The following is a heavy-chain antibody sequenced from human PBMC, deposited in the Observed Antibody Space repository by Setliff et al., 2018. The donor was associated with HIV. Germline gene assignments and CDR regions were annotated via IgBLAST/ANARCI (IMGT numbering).Heavy chain of an antibody. V-gene: IGHV3-30*02. D-gene: IGHD6-19*01. CDR3: AKNFYSSPWSPLDY. Sequence: QPGGSLRLSCAASGFTFSSYGMHWVRQAPGKGLEWVAFIRYDGTYKYYADSLKGRFTISRDNSKNTLFLQMNSLRTEDTAVYYCAKNFYSSPWSPLDYWGQGTLVTVSS. CDR2: IRYDGTYK. CDR1: GFTFSSYG. J-gene: IGHJ4*02.